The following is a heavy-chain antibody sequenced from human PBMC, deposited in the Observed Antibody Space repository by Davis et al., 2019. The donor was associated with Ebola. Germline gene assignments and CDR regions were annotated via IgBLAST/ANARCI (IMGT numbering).Heavy chain of an antibody. J-gene: IGHJ4*02. V-gene: IGHV4-34*01. CDR2: IYYSGST. Sequence: SETLSLTCAVYGGSFSGYYWSWIRQSPGKGLEWIGSIYYSGSTYYNPSLKSRVTISVDTSKNQFSLKLSSVTAADTAVYYCASIYDSSGYFDYWGQGTLVTVSS. CDR3: ASIYDSSGYFDY. D-gene: IGHD3-22*01. CDR1: GGSFSGYY.